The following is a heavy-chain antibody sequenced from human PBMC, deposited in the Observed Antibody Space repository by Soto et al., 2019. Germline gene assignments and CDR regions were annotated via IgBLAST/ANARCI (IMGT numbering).Heavy chain of an antibody. CDR1: GYTFSNYE. CDR2: MNPNSGST. CDR3: ARDAGYGDYVGWFDP. J-gene: IGHJ5*02. V-gene: IGHV1-8*01. Sequence: ASVKVSCKASGYTFSNYETIWVRQVTGQGLEWMGWMNPNSGSTSYAQKFQGRVTMTRDTSTSTVYMELSSLRSEDTAVYYCARDAGYGDYVGWFDPWGQGTLVTVSS. D-gene: IGHD4-17*01.